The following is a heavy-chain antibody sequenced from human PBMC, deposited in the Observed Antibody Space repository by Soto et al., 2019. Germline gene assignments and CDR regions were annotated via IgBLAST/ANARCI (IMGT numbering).Heavy chain of an antibody. D-gene: IGHD3-22*01. CDR1: GFTFSSYW. V-gene: IGHV3-7*04. CDR2: IKQDGSEK. Sequence: GGSLRLSCAASGFTFSSYWMSWVRQAPGRGLEWVANIKQDGSEKYYVDSVKGRFTISRDNAKNSLYLQMNSLRAEDTAVYYCARARADYYDSSGYPLGYWGQGTLVTAPQ. CDR3: ARARADYYDSSGYPLGY. J-gene: IGHJ4*02.